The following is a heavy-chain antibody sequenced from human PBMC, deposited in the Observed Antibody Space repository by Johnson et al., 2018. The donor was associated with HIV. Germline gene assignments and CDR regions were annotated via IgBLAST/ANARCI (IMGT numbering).Heavy chain of an antibody. CDR2: ISSDGRNT. CDR1: GFTFSSYA. CDR3: AKDPGWFGEPGDAFDI. V-gene: IGHV3-30-3*01. Sequence: QVQLVESGGGVVQPGRSLRLSCAASGFTFSSYAMHWVRQAPGKGLEWVAVISSDGRNTYYADSVKGRFTISRDNSKNSLYLQMNSLRAEDTAVYYCAKDPGWFGEPGDAFDIWGQGAMVTVSS. D-gene: IGHD3-10*01. J-gene: IGHJ3*02.